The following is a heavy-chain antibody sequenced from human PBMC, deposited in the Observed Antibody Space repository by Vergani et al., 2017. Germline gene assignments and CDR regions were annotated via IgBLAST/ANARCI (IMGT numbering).Heavy chain of an antibody. CDR3: AXDSRDYYDSSGETDAFDI. V-gene: IGHV3-23*01. Sequence: EVQLLESGGGLVQPGGSLRLSCAASGFTFSSYPMRWVRPPPASGLLWLSTVSGSGGSTYYADSVKGRFTISRDNAKSTLYLQMNSLRAEDTAVYYCAXDSRDYYDSSGETDAFDIWGQGTMVTVSS. D-gene: IGHD3-22*01. CDR2: VSGSGGST. J-gene: IGHJ3*02. CDR1: GFTFSSYP.